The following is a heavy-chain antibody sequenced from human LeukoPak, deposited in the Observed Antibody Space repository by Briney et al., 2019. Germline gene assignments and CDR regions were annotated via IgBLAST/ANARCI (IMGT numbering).Heavy chain of an antibody. Sequence: HPGGSLRLSCAASGFTFSSYGMHWVRQAPGKGLEWVAVIWYDGSNKYYADSVKGRFTISRDNSKNTLYLQMNSLRAEDTAVYYCATYPSDHCGGDCPVDYWGQGTLVTVSS. V-gene: IGHV3-33*01. J-gene: IGHJ4*02. CDR1: GFTFSSYG. CDR3: ATYPSDHCGGDCPVDY. CDR2: IWYDGSNK. D-gene: IGHD2-21*02.